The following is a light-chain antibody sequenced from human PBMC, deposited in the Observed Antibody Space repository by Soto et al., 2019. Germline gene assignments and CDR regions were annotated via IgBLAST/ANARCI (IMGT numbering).Light chain of an antibody. Sequence: QSALTQPASVSGSPGQSITISCTGTSSDIGAYNYDSWYQQHHPGEAPKLIIYDVSHRPPGVSNRFSGSKSGNTASLTVSGLQTEDEADYYCSSYTSATTYVFGTGTEVTVL. J-gene: IGLJ1*01. CDR2: DVS. CDR3: SSYTSATTYV. CDR1: SSDIGAYNY. V-gene: IGLV2-14*03.